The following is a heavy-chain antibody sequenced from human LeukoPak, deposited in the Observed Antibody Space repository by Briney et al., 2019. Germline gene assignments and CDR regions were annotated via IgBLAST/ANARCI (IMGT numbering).Heavy chain of an antibody. V-gene: IGHV3-53*01. CDR3: ARDKGLYSSARYYGMDV. CDR1: GFTVSSNY. J-gene: IGHJ6*02. D-gene: IGHD6-19*01. Sequence: GGSLRLSCAASGFTVSSNYMSWVRQAPGKGLEWVSVIYSGGSTYYADSVKGRFTISRDNAKNSLYLQMNSLRGEDTAVYSCARDKGLYSSARYYGMDVWGQGTTVTVSS. CDR2: IYSGGST.